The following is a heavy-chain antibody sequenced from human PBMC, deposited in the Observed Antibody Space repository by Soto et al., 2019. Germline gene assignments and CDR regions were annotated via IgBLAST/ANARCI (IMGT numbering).Heavy chain of an antibody. V-gene: IGHV3-33*01. Sequence: PGGSLRLSCAASGFTFSSYGMHWVRQAPGKGLEWVAVIWYDGSNKYYADSVKGRFTISRDNSKNTLYLQMNSLRAEDTAVYYCARDAGYYDFWSGWDYYYYGMDVWGQGTTVTVSS. CDR2: IWYDGSNK. J-gene: IGHJ6*02. CDR3: ARDAGYYDFWSGWDYYYYGMDV. CDR1: GFTFSSYG. D-gene: IGHD3-3*01.